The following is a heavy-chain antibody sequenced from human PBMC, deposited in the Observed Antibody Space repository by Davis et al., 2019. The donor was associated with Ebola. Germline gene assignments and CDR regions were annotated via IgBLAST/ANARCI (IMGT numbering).Heavy chain of an antibody. J-gene: IGHJ3*02. CDR1: GYSFTSYW. D-gene: IGHD3-3*01. Sequence: KVSCKGSGYSFTSYWIGWVRQMPGKGLEWMGIIYPGDSDTRYSPSFQGQVTISADKSISTAYLQWSSLKASDTAMYYCARGSDFWSGSPDAFDIWGQGTMVTVSS. CDR3: ARGSDFWSGSPDAFDI. V-gene: IGHV5-51*01. CDR2: IYPGDSDT.